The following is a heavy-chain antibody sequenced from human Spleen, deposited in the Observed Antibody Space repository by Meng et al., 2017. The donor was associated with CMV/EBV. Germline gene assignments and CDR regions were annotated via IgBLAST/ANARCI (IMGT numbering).Heavy chain of an antibody. Sequence: LSLTCAASGFTFSSYAMSWVRQAPGKGLEGVSTISSSGGNTDYADSVKGRFTISRDNSKNTLYLQMNSLRAEDTAVYYCARDRPEGYWGQGTLVTVSS. CDR2: ISSSGGNT. V-gene: IGHV3-23*01. J-gene: IGHJ4*02. CDR3: ARDRPEGY. CDR1: GFTFSSYA.